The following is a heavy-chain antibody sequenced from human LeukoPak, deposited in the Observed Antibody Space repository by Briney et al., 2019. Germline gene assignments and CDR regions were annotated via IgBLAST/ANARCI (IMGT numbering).Heavy chain of an antibody. D-gene: IGHD2-2*01. V-gene: IGHV4-59*01. J-gene: IGHJ5*02. CDR3: ARVGSTSFNWVDP. CDR2: IYYSGST. CDR1: GGSISSYY. Sequence: PSETLSLTCTVSGGSISSYYWSWIRQPPGKGLEWIGYIYYSGSTNYNPSLKSRVTISVDTSKTQFSLKLSSVTAAETAVYYCARVGSTSFNWVDPWGQGTLVTVSS.